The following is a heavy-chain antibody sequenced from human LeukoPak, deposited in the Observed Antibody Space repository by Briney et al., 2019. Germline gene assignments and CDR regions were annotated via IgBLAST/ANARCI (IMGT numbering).Heavy chain of an antibody. Sequence: ASVNVSCKASGYTFTSYGISWVRHAPGQGLELMGWISAYNGNTNYAQKLQGRVTMTTDTSTSTAYMELRSLRSDDTAVYYCARDGIFWLRGDFDYWGQGTLVTVSS. CDR2: ISAYNGNT. J-gene: IGHJ4*02. V-gene: IGHV1-18*01. CDR1: GYTFTSYG. CDR3: ARDGIFWLRGDFDY. D-gene: IGHD5-12*01.